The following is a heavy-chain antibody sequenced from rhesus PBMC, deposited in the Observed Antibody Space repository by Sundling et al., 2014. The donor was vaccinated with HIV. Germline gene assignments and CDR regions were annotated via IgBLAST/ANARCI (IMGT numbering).Heavy chain of an antibody. D-gene: IGHD3-3*01. CDR1: GFTFDDYA. CDR2: ITWSGDTS. J-gene: IGHJ2*01. V-gene: IGHV3-201*01. CDR3: ARGSMTMFGLVWYFDL. Sequence: EVQLVESGGGVVQPGGSLRLSCAASGFTFDDYAMHWVRQVPGKGLEWVSSITWSGDTSGYADSVKGRFIISRDNAKNSLYLQMNRLRPEDTALFYCARGSMTMFGLVWYFDLWGPGTPITISS.